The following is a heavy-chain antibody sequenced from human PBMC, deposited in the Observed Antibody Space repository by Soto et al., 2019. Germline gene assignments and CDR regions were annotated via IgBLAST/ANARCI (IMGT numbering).Heavy chain of an antibody. Sequence: QVQLVQSGAEVKKPGSSVKVSCEASGGSFISYTFTWVRQAPGQGLEWMGRIIPIQGRANYALKLQDRVTITADRSTKTVYMELRSLRPEDTAVYYCAKSLLFVDHAYMDVWGKGTTVSASS. J-gene: IGHJ6*03. CDR3: AKSLLFVDHAYMDV. CDR1: GGSFISYT. V-gene: IGHV1-69*02. CDR2: IIPIQGRA. D-gene: IGHD2-21*01.